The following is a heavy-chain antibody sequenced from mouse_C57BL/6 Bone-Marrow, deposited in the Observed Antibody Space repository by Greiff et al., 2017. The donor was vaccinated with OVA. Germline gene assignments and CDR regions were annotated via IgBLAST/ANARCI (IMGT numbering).Heavy chain of an antibody. J-gene: IGHJ1*03. CDR2: IDPSDSYT. Sequence: QVQLQQPGAELVRPGTSVKLSCKASGYTFTSYWMHWVKQRPGQGLEWIGVIDPSDSYTNYNQKFKGKATLTVDPSSSTAYMQLSSLTSEDSAVYYCARLPHRDFDVWGTGTTVTVSS. D-gene: IGHD6-1*01. V-gene: IGHV1-59*01. CDR3: ARLPHRDFDV. CDR1: GYTFTSYW.